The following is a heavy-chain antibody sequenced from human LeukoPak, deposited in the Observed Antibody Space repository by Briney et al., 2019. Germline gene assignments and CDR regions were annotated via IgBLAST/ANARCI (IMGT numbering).Heavy chain of an antibody. CDR3: ARYLLYDSSGYYYDY. V-gene: IGHV1-69*13. Sequence: ASVKVSCKASGGTFSSYAISWVRQAPGQGLEWMGGIIPIFGTANYAQKFQGRVTITADEFTSTAYMELSSLRSEDTAVYYCARYLLYDSSGYYYDYWGQGTLVTVSS. D-gene: IGHD3-22*01. J-gene: IGHJ4*02. CDR1: GGTFSSYA. CDR2: IIPIFGTA.